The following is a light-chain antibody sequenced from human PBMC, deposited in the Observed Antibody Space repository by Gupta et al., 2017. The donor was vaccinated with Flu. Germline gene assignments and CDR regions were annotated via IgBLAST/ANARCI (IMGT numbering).Light chain of an antibody. V-gene: IGLV2-11*01. CDR1: SSDVGRFDY. J-gene: IGLJ1*01. CDR3: CSYAGTYTFV. Sequence: GTSSDVGRFDYVSWYQKHPGKDPQLMIYDVFKRPSGVPDRFSGSQSGNTASLTISGLQAEDEADYYCCSYAGTYTFVFGTGTQVTVL. CDR2: DVF.